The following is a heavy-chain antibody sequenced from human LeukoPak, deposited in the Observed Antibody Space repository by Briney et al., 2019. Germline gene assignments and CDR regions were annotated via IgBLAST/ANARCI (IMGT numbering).Heavy chain of an antibody. J-gene: IGHJ4*02. D-gene: IGHD1-26*01. Sequence: PGGSLRLSCAASGFTFSSYAMHWVRQAPGKGLEWVAVISYDGSNKYYADSVKGRFTISRDNSKNTLYLQMNSLRAEDTAVYYCARDPMGAIPEYYFDYWGQGTLVTVSS. CDR1: GFTFSSYA. CDR2: ISYDGSNK. V-gene: IGHV3-30*04. CDR3: ARDPMGAIPEYYFDY.